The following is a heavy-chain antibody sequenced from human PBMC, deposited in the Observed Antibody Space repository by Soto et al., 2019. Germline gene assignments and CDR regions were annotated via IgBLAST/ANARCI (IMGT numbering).Heavy chain of an antibody. V-gene: IGHV1-3*01. D-gene: IGHD3-3*01. CDR3: ARSITILGGAPFDP. Sequence: QVQLVQSGAEVKKPGASVKVSCKASGYTFTSYAMHWVRQAPGQRLEWMGWINAGNGNTKYSQKFQGRVTITRDTSARTAYMELSRLKSEDTAVDYCARSITILGGAPFDPWGQGTLVTVSS. CDR2: INAGNGNT. CDR1: GYTFTSYA. J-gene: IGHJ5*02.